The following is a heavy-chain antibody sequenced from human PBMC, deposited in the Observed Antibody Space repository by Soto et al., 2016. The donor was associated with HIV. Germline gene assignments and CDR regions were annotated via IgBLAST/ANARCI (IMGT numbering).Heavy chain of an antibody. CDR2: IYHSGNT. D-gene: IGHD6-13*01. V-gene: IGHV4-38-2*02. CDR1: GYSISSGYY. J-gene: IGHJ4*02. Sequence: QVQLQESGPGLVKPSETLSLTCAVSGYSISSGYYWGWIRQPPGKGLEWIGSIYHSGNTYYNPSLKSRVTISVDTSKNQFSLKLSSVTAADTAVYYCARDQGIAAAGTEWGQGTLGHRLL. CDR3: ARDQGIAAAGTE.